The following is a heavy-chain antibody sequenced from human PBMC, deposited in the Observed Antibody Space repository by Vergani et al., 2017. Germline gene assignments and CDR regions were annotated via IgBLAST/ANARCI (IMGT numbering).Heavy chain of an antibody. CDR2: IYPGDSDT. Sequence: EVQLVQSGAEVKKPGESLKISCKGSGYSFTSYWIGWVRQMPGKGLEWMVIIYPGDSDTRYSPSFQGQVTISADKSISTAYLQWSSLKASDTAMYYCARQYSSGWTGYYFDYWGQGTLVTVSS. J-gene: IGHJ4*02. CDR3: ARQYSSGWTGYYFDY. V-gene: IGHV5-51*01. D-gene: IGHD6-19*01. CDR1: GYSFTSYW.